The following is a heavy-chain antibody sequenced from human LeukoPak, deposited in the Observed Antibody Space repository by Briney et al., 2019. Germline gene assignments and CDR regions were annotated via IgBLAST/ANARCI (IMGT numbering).Heavy chain of an antibody. Sequence: PGGSLRLSCATSGFTFSSYEMNWVRQGPGQGLEWISYITTSGTSTYYADSVKGRFTISRDDGKTALSLQMNSLRAEATAVFYCVVHSATSCYWGQGTLVTVSS. J-gene: IGHJ4*02. CDR1: GFTFSSYE. CDR2: ITTSGTST. CDR3: VVHSATSCY. V-gene: IGHV3-48*03. D-gene: IGHD2/OR15-2a*01.